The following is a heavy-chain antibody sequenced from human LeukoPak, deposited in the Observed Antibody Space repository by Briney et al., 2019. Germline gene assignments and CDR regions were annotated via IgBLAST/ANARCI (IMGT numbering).Heavy chain of an antibody. CDR1: GGSISTYY. CDR2: IYNSGSA. D-gene: IGHD6-19*01. Sequence: PSETLSLTCKVSGGSISTYYWSWFRQPPGKGLEWIGYIYNSGSATYNPPLKSRVTISVDTSKNQFSLKLTSVSTTDTAVYYCARHGSGWSFDYWGQGVLVTVSS. CDR3: ARHGSGWSFDY. V-gene: IGHV4-59*01. J-gene: IGHJ4*02.